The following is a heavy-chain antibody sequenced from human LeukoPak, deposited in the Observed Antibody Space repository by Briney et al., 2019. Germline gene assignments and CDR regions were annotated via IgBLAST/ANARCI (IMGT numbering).Heavy chain of an antibody. CDR1: GGSISNYY. J-gene: IGHJ4*02. CDR2: IYNSGST. CDR3: ATEGSTTVVTRGLDY. V-gene: IGHV4-4*07. D-gene: IGHD4-23*01. Sequence: SETLSLTCTVSGGSISNYYWSWIRQPAGKGLEWIGRIYNSGSTDYNPSLKSRVTMSLDTSKNQFSLKLNSVTAADTAVYYCATEGSTTVVTRGLDYWGQGTLVTVSS.